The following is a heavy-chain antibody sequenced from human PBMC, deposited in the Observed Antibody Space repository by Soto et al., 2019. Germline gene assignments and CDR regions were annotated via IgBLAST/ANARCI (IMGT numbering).Heavy chain of an antibody. CDR3: AKEGFNTTMAAGYVDY. J-gene: IGHJ4*02. D-gene: IGHD5-18*01. CDR1: GFTFRDSG. V-gene: IGHV3-30*18. CDR2: ISSDGSIK. Sequence: GSLRLSCAASGFTFRDSGMHWVRQAPGKGLEWVADISSDGSIKFYGDSMKGRFTISRDNSKNTVYLQMNSLRREDTALYYCAKEGFNTTMAAGYVDYWGQGTLVTV.